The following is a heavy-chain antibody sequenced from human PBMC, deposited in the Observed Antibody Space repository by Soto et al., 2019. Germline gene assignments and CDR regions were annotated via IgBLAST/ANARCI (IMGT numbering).Heavy chain of an antibody. CDR1: GGTFSSYA. CDR3: AREENSSGYYDSGFGY. J-gene: IGHJ4*02. D-gene: IGHD3-22*01. CDR2: IIPIFGTA. V-gene: IGHV1-69*01. Sequence: QVQLVQSGAEVKKPGSSVKVSCKASGGTFSSYAISWVRKDPGQGLEWMGGIIPIFGTANYAQKFQGRVTITGDESTSKAYMEMSSLRSEETAVYYCAREENSSGYYDSGFGYWGQGTLVNVSS.